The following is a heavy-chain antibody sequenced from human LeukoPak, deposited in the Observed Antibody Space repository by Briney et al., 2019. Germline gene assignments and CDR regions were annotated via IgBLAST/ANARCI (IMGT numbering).Heavy chain of an antibody. CDR2: IYYSGST. V-gene: IGHV4-39*01. CDR3: ARHRQKRSQQLVLWFDP. Sequence: SETLSLTCSISGGSISSNSFYWGWIRQPPGKGLEWIGSIYYSGSTYYNPSLKSRVTISVDTSKNQFSLKLSSVTAADTAVYYCARHRQKRSQQLVLWFDPWGQGTLVTVSS. CDR1: GGSISSNSFY. D-gene: IGHD6-13*01. J-gene: IGHJ5*02.